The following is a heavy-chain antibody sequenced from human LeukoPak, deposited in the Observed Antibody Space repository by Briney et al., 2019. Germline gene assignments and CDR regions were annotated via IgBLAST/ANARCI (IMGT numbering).Heavy chain of an antibody. J-gene: IGHJ6*03. CDR1: GGSSINNY. D-gene: IGHD6-13*01. V-gene: IGHV4-34*01. CDR2: INHSGST. CDR3: ARRARDSSWYYYYYYMDV. Sequence: KPSETLSLPAPAPGGSSINNYGTWIRQPPGKGLNWIGKINHSGSTNYNPSLKSRVTISVDTSKNQFSLKLSSVTAADTAVYYCARRARDSSWYYYYYYMDVWGKGTTVTVSS.